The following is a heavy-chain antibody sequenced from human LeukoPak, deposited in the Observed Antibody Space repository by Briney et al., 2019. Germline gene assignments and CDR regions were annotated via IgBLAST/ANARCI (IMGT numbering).Heavy chain of an antibody. V-gene: IGHV3-7*02. CDR1: GLTLSNYW. CDR2: INPDGGEE. Sequence: GGSLRLSCAVSGLTLSNYWMNWVRQAPGKGLEWVANINPDGGEERYVDSVKGRFVISRDNAKNSLYLQLNSLRAEDTAVYYCAIWGTDQNYWGQGTLVTVSS. D-gene: IGHD3-16*01. J-gene: IGHJ4*02. CDR3: AIWGTDQNY.